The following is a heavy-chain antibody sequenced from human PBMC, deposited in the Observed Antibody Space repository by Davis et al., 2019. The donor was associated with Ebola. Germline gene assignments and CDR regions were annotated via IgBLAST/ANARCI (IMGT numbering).Heavy chain of an antibody. V-gene: IGHV1-46*01. CDR2: INPSGGST. CDR1: GYMFTSYY. CDR3: ARPWGTSWSGHCYFDY. Sequence: ASVKVSCKASGYMFTSYYIHWVRQAPGQGLEWMGIINPSGGSTTYAQKFRGRITMTRDTSTNTVYMELSSLRSEDTAVYYCARPWGTSWSGHCYFDYWGQGTLVTVSS. J-gene: IGHJ4*02. D-gene: IGHD2-2*01.